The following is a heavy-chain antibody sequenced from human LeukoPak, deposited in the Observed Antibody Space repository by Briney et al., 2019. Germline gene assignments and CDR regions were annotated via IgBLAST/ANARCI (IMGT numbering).Heavy chain of an antibody. CDR1: GESFSGHF. J-gene: IGHJ6*03. V-gene: IGHV4-34*01. CDR2: INHSGST. CDR3: ARGRKQLERRCYDYYYMDV. Sequence: SETLSLTCAVYGESFSGHFWNWIRQPPGKGLEWIGEINHSGSTNYNPSLKSRVTISVDTSKKQFSLKLSAVTAADTAVYYCARGRKQLERRCYDYYYMDVWGKGTTVTVSS. D-gene: IGHD1-1*01.